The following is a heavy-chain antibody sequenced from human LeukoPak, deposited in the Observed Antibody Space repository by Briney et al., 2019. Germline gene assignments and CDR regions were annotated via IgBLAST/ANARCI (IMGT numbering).Heavy chain of an antibody. V-gene: IGHV3-21*01. CDR3: ARDPYSGSYGDYYYYYMDV. CDR1: GFTFDDYG. Sequence: PGGSLRLSCAASGFTFDDYGMSWVRQAPGKGLEWLSSITSSSSYIYYADSVKGRFTISRDNAKNSLYLQMNSLRDEDTAVYYCARDPYSGSYGDYYYYYMDVWGKGTTVTISS. CDR2: ITSSSSYI. J-gene: IGHJ6*03. D-gene: IGHD1-26*01.